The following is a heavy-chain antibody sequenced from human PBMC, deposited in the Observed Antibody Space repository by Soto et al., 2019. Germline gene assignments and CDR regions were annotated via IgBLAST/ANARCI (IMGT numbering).Heavy chain of an antibody. CDR3: ARELHYYGSGLLDS. CDR2: IFHSGST. Sequence: SETLSLTCTASDYSITTGYYWGWVRQPPGKGLEWIASIFHSGSTYSNPSLKSRVTISVDTSKNQFSLKLTSVTAADTAVYFCARELHYYGSGLLDSWGQGTVVTVSS. CDR1: DYSITTGYY. V-gene: IGHV4-38-2*02. D-gene: IGHD3-10*01. J-gene: IGHJ4*02.